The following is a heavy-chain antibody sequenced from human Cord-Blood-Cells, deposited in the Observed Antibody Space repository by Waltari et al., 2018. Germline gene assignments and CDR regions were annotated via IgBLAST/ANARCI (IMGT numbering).Heavy chain of an antibody. CDR2: IYYSGST. D-gene: IGHD1-20*01. CDR3: ARDLVYSWNPYGMDV. Sequence: QVQLQESGPGLVKPSETLSLTCTVSGGSVSSGSYYWSWIRQPPGKGLEWIGYIYYSGSTNYNPSRQSRVTISVDTSKNQFSRKLSSVTAADTAVYYCARDLVYSWNPYGMDVWGQGTTVTVSS. CDR1: GGSVSSGSYY. V-gene: IGHV4-61*01. J-gene: IGHJ6*02.